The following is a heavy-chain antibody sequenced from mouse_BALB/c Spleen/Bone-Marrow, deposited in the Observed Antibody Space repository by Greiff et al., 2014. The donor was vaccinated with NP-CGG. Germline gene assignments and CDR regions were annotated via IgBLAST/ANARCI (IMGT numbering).Heavy chain of an antibody. D-gene: IGHD1-2*01. J-gene: IGHJ4*01. V-gene: IGHV2-9*02. CDR3: ARITTATGALDY. CDR1: GFSLTNYG. CDR2: IWADGST. Sequence: VQLVESGPGLVAPSQSLSITCTVSGFSLTNYGVHWVRQPPGKGLEWLGVIWADGSTNCNSALMSRLSISKDNSKSQVFFKMNSLQTEDTAMYYCARITTATGALDYWGQGTTVIVSS.